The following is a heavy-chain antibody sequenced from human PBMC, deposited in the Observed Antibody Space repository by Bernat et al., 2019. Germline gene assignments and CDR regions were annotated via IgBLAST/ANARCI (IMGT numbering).Heavy chain of an antibody. Sequence: GAGGKRPGSAVKVSCKASGGTFSSYTISWVRQAPGQGLEWMGRIIPILGIANYAQKFQGRVTITADKSTSTAYMELSSLRSEDTAVYYCARDAPYYDFWSGYYIAFDIWGQGTMVTVSS. CDR1: GGTFSSYT. CDR3: ARDAPYYDFWSGYYIAFDI. CDR2: IIPILGIA. V-gene: IGHV1-69*04. J-gene: IGHJ3*02. D-gene: IGHD3-3*01.